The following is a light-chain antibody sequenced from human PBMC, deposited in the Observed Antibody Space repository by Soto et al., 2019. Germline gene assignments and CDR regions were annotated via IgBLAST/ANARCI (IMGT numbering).Light chain of an antibody. CDR1: RSNIGAGYD. CDR2: GNS. CDR3: QSYDRGLRAWV. J-gene: IGLJ3*02. Sequence: QSALTQPPSVSGAPGQSVTISCAGSRSNIGAGYDVHWYQQVPGTAPKVLIYGNSNRPSGVPDRFSGSQSGTSASLAITGLQAEDEADYHCQSYDRGLRAWVFGGGTKLTVL. V-gene: IGLV1-40*01.